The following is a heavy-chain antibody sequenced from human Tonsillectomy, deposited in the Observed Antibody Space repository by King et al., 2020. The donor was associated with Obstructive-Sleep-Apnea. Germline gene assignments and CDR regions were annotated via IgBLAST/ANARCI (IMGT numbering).Heavy chain of an antibody. V-gene: IGHV3-48*04. CDR1: GFTFKIYN. CDR2: ISSSSSTI. J-gene: IGHJ4*02. D-gene: IGHD3-22*01. CDR3: ARAKYYGSSGYYYFDY. Sequence: VQLVESGGGLVQPGGSPRLSCAASGFTFKIYNMNWVRQAPGKGLEWVSYISSSSSTIYYADSVKGRFTISRDNTKNSLYLQMNSLRAEDTAVYYCARAKYYGSSGYYYFDYWGQGTLVTVSS.